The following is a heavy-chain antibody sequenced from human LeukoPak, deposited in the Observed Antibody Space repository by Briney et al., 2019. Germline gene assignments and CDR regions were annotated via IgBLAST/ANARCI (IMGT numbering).Heavy chain of an antibody. D-gene: IGHD6-19*01. CDR3: ARVFSIAVAGTLGY. CDR2: MNPNSGNT. CDR1: GYTFTSYD. J-gene: IGHJ4*02. V-gene: IGHV1-8*01. Sequence: ASAKVSCKASGYTFTSYDINWVRQATGQGLEWMGWMNPNSGNTGYAQKFQGRVTMTRNTSISTAYMELSSLRSEDTAVYYCARVFSIAVAGTLGYWGQGTLVTVSS.